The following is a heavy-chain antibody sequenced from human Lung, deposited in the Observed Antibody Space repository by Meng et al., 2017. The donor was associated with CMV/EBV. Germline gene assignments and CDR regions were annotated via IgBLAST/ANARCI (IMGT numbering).Heavy chain of an antibody. D-gene: IGHD3/OR15-3a*01. V-gene: IGHV3-7*04. J-gene: IGHJ6*02. Sequence: GGSLRLXCAASGFSIRDYWMSWVRQAPGKGLEWVANINQDASERYYVDSVKGRFTISRDNAENSLYLQMSSLRVGDTAIYYCARAGAYHDFWTAKEGGYYYYGMDVWXPGTXVTVSS. CDR2: INQDASER. CDR3: ARAGAYHDFWTAKEGGYYYYGMDV. CDR1: GFSIRDYW.